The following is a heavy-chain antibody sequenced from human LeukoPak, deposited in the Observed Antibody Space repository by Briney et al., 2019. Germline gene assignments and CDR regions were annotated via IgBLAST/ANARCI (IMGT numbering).Heavy chain of an antibody. CDR1: GFTFGDYY. CDR3: ARHGTYYYDSSGYYPY. Sequence: GGSLRLSCAASGFTFGDYYMSWIRQAPGKGLEWVSYISSSGSTIYYADSVKGRFTISRDNAKNSLYLQMNSLRAEDTAVYYCARHGTYYYDSSGYYPYWGQGTLVTVSS. J-gene: IGHJ4*02. D-gene: IGHD3-22*01. CDR2: ISSSGSTI. V-gene: IGHV3-11*01.